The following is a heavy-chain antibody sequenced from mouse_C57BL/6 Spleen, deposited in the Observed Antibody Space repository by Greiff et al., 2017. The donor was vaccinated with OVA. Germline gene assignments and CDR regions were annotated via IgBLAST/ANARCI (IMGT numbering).Heavy chain of an antibody. Sequence: LVESGAELVKPGASVKLSCTASGFNIKDYYMHWVKQRTEQGLEWIGRIDPEDGETKYAPKFQGKATRTADTSSNTAYLQLSSLTSEDTAVYYCATPTRGFAYWGQGTLVTVSA. CDR3: ATPTRGFAY. CDR2: IDPEDGET. V-gene: IGHV14-2*01. J-gene: IGHJ3*01. D-gene: IGHD1-1*01. CDR1: GFNIKDYY.